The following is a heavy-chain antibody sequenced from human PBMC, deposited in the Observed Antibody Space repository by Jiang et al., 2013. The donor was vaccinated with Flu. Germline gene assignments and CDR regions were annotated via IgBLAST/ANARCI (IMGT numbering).Heavy chain of an antibody. D-gene: IGHD1-26*01. J-gene: IGHJ4*02. CDR3: VRGWDRFDY. CDR1: GFTFGSYG. Sequence: VVQPGRSLRLSCAASGFTFGSYGMHWVRQAPGKGLEWVAVIWYDGSDKRYADSVKGRFTISRDNSKNTLYLQMNGVRAEDTAVYYCVRGWDRFDYWGQGTPVTVSS. V-gene: IGHV3-33*01. CDR2: IWYDGSDK.